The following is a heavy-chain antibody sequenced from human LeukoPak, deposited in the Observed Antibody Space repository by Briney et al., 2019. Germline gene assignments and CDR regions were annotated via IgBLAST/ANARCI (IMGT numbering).Heavy chain of an antibody. V-gene: IGHV3-23*01. Sequence: PGGSLRLSCAASGFTFSSFAMSWVRQAPGKGLDWISVISASGGSTYYADSVKGRFTISRDNSKNTLHLQMNSLRAEDTAVYYCAKGISIYSYFDNWGQGTLVTVSS. CDR2: ISASGGST. D-gene: IGHD3-16*02. J-gene: IGHJ4*02. CDR1: GFTFSSFA. CDR3: AKGISIYSYFDN.